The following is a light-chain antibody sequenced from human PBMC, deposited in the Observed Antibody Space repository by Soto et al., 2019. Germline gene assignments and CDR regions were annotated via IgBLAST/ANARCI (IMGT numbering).Light chain of an antibody. J-gene: IGKJ5*01. CDR2: DAS. Sequence: DIQMTQSPSTLSASVGDRVTITCRASQSTSSWLAWYQQKPGKAPKLLIYDASSLESGVPSRFSGSGSGTEFTLTISSLQPDDFATYYCQQYNSYLITFGQGTRLEIK. V-gene: IGKV1-5*01. CDR3: QQYNSYLIT. CDR1: QSTSSW.